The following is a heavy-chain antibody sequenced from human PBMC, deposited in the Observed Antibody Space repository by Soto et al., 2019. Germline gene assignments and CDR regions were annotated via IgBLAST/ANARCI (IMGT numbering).Heavy chain of an antibody. CDR2: IYYSGST. D-gene: IGHD3-10*01. V-gene: IGHV4-59*01. CDR3: ARVGGSGSFGWFDP. J-gene: IGHJ5*02. CDR1: GGSISSYY. Sequence: SETLSLTCTVSGGSISSYYWSWIRQPPGKGLEWIGYIYYSGSTNYNPSLKSRVTISVDTSKNQFSLKLSSVTAADTAVYYCARVGGSGSFGWFDPWGQGTLVTVSS.